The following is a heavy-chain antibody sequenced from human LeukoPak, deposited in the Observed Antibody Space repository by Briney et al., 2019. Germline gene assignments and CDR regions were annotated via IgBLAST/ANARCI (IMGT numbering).Heavy chain of an antibody. CDR3: ARVRGVTQGYFDY. CDR2: INHSGST. V-gene: IGHV4-34*01. CDR1: GGSFSGYY. D-gene: IGHD2-21*02. Sequence: SETLSLTCAVYGGSFSGYYWSWIRQPPGKGLEWIGEINHSGSTNYNPSLKSRVTISVDTSKNQFSLKLSSVTAADTAVYYCARVRGVTQGYFDYWGQGTLVIVSS. J-gene: IGHJ4*02.